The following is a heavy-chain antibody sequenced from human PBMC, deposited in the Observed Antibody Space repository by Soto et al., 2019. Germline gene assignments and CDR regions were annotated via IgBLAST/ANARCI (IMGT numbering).Heavy chain of an antibody. J-gene: IGHJ5*02. CDR1: GFTFSSYA. CDR2: ISGSGGSA. V-gene: IGHV3-23*01. Sequence: VQLLESGGGLVQPGGSLRLSCAGSGFTFSSYAMSWVRQAPGKGLEWVSAISGSGGSAYYADSVKGRFTISRDNSKNTRYLQMNRLRAEDTAVYYCAKNRRSSIALPFDPWGQGTLVTLSS. D-gene: IGHD6-6*01. CDR3: AKNRRSSIALPFDP.